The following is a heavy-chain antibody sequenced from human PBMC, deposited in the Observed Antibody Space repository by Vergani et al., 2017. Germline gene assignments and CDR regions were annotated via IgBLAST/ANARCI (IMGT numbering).Heavy chain of an antibody. CDR1: GYSSITYG. V-gene: IGHV1-18*01. J-gene: IGHJ4*02. D-gene: IGHD2-2*02. CDR3: ASGYCSSLICYRSYFEY. CDR2: ISAYNGNT. Sequence: QVQLTQSGLEVKKPGASVKVSCKASGYSSITYGFTWVRQVPGQGLEWMGWISAYNGNTDYAQTFQGRVSMTTDTSTSTGYMELTTLRSDDTAVYYCASGYCSSLICYRSYFEYWGQGTLVTVSS.